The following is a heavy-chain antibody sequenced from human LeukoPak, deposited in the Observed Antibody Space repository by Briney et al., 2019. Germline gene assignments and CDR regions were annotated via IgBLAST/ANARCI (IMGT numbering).Heavy chain of an antibody. CDR3: AKGPPDSSSWYKRTEG. CDR2: ISGSGGST. V-gene: IGHV3-23*01. Sequence: GGSLRLSCAASGFTFSSYAMSWVRQAPGRGLEWVSGISGSGGSTYYADSVKGRFTISRDNSKNTLCLQMNSLRAEDTAVYYCAKGPPDSSSWYKRTEGWGQGTLVTVSS. D-gene: IGHD6-13*01. CDR1: GFTFSSYA. J-gene: IGHJ4*02.